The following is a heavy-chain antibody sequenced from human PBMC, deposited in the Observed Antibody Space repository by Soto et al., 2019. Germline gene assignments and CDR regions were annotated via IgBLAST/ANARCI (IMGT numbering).Heavy chain of an antibody. Sequence: GGSLRLSCAASGFTFDDYAMHWVRQAPGKGLEWVSGISWNSGSIGYADSVKGRFTISRDNAKNSLYLQMNSLRAEDTALYYCAKDIRDGKQLVRSAFDIWGQGTMVTVSS. V-gene: IGHV3-9*01. CDR2: ISWNSGSI. CDR3: AKDIRDGKQLVRSAFDI. D-gene: IGHD6-13*01. CDR1: GFTFDDYA. J-gene: IGHJ3*02.